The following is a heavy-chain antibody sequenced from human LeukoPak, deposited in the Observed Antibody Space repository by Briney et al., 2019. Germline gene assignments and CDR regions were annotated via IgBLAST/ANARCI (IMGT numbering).Heavy chain of an antibody. V-gene: IGHV3-9*01. CDR1: GFTFDDYA. Sequence: SLRLSCAASGFTFDDYAMHWVRQAPGKGLEWVSGISWNSGSIGYADSVKGRFTISRDNAKNSLYLQMNSLRAEDTALYYCAKVGDCSSTSCRHFDYWGQGTLVTVSS. J-gene: IGHJ4*02. CDR2: ISWNSGSI. D-gene: IGHD2-2*01. CDR3: AKVGDCSSTSCRHFDY.